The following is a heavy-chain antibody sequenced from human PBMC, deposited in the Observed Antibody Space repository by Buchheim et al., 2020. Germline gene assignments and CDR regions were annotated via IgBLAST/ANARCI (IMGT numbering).Heavy chain of an antibody. J-gene: IGHJ4*02. D-gene: IGHD6-6*01. CDR1: GGSISSSNW. Sequence: QVQLQESGPGLVKPSGTLSLTCAVSGGSISSSNWWSWVRQPPGKGLEWIGGIYHSGSTHYNPSLKSRFNNSVDKSKNQLSLKLSSVTAADTAVYYCARQSSSAYYFDYWGQGTL. CDR3: ARQSSSAYYFDY. CDR2: IYHSGST. V-gene: IGHV4-4*02.